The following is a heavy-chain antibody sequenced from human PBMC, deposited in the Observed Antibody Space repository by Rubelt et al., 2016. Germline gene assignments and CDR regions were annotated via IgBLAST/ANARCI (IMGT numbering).Heavy chain of an antibody. D-gene: IGHD5-18*01. CDR2: ISGSGGST. J-gene: IGHJ4*02. V-gene: IGHV3-23*04. CDR3: AKDPAYSYGSRPFDY. Sequence: EVQLVESGGGLVQPGGSLRLSCAASGFTFSSYAMSWVRQAPGKGLEWVSAISGSGGSTYSADSVTGRFTISRDNSKNTLYLQMNSLRAEDTAVYYGAKDPAYSYGSRPFDYWGQGTLVTVSS. CDR1: GFTFSSYA.